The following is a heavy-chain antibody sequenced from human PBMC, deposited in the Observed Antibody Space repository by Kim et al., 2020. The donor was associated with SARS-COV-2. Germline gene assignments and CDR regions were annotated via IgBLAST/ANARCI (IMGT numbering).Heavy chain of an antibody. CDR1: GDSISSTNFC. D-gene: IGHD2-15*01. J-gene: IGHJ4*02. V-gene: IGHV4-39*01. Sequence: SETLSLTCSVSGDSISSTNFCWGWIRQSPGKGLEWIGSFCYSVTTYYNPSLMSRVTISADTSKNRFSLNLRSVSAADTTVYYCGRHKLRGGYSFDNWGQG. CDR3: GRHKLRGGYSFDN. CDR2: FCYSVTT.